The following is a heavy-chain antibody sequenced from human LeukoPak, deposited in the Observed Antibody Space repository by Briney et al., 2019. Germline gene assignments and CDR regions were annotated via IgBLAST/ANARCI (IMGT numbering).Heavy chain of an antibody. CDR2: IGGSGGST. CDR3: AKAAYVDSSTWFVFDY. D-gene: IGHD6-13*01. J-gene: IGHJ4*02. CDR1: GFTFSSYA. V-gene: IGHV3-23*01. Sequence: GGSLRLSCAVSGFTFSSYAMSWVRQAPGKGLDWVSTIGGSGGSTYYADSVKGRFTISRDNSKNTLYLQMNSLRAEDTAVYYCAKAAYVDSSTWFVFDYWGQGTLVTVSS.